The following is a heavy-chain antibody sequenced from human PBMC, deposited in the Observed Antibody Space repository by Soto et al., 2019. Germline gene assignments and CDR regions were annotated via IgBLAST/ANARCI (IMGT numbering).Heavy chain of an antibody. CDR1: GGSISSGDYY. CDR3: ARSIAAAVDY. V-gene: IGHV4-30-4*01. Sequence: QVQLQESGPGLVKPSQTLSLTCTVSGGSISSGDYYCSWRRPPPGKGLEWIGYIHYSGSTYYNPSLNSRVTISIETSKNQFSLKLSSVTAADTSVYYCARSIAAAVDYWGRGTLVTGSS. D-gene: IGHD6-13*01. CDR2: IHYSGST. J-gene: IGHJ4*02.